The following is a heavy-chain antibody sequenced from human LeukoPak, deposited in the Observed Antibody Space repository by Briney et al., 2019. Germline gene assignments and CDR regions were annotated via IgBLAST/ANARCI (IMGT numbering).Heavy chain of an antibody. Sequence: SGGSLRLSCAASGFTFSSYGMHWVRQAPGKGLEWVAVIWYDGSNKYYADSVKGRFTISRDNSKNTLYLQMNSLRAEDTAVYYCARSYYDSSGYYYGFGQTPDYGMDVWGQGTTVTVSS. V-gene: IGHV3-33*01. CDR3: ARSYYDSSGYYYGFGQTPDYGMDV. D-gene: IGHD3-22*01. J-gene: IGHJ6*02. CDR2: IWYDGSNK. CDR1: GFTFSSYG.